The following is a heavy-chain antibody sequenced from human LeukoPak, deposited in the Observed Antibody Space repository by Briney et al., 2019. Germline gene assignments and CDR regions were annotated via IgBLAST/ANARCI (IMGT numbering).Heavy chain of an antibody. J-gene: IGHJ4*02. CDR3: ARDLPLYCSGGSCYSAY. CDR2: IKQDGSEK. D-gene: IGHD2-15*01. V-gene: IGHV3-7*04. CDR1: GFTFSSYW. Sequence: GGSLRLSCAASGFTFSSYWMSWVRQAPGKGLEWVANIKQDGSEKYYVDSAKGRFTISRDNAKNSLYLQMNSLRAEDTAVYYCARDLPLYCSGGSCYSAYWGQGTLVTVSS.